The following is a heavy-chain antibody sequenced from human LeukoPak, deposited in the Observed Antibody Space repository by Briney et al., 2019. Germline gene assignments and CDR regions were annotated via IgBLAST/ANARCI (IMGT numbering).Heavy chain of an antibody. Sequence: SQTLSLTCTVSGGSISSGGYYWSWIRQHPGKGLEWIAYIYYSGSTYYNPSLKSRVTISVDTSKNQFSLKLSSVTAADTAVYYCARDSPTYGDDYWGQGTLVTVSS. CDR1: GGSISSGGYY. D-gene: IGHD4-17*01. CDR3: ARDSPTYGDDY. J-gene: IGHJ4*02. CDR2: IYYSGST. V-gene: IGHV4-31*03.